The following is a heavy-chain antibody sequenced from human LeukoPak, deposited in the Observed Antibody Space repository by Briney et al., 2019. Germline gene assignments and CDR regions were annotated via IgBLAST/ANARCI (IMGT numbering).Heavy chain of an antibody. D-gene: IGHD6-19*01. V-gene: IGHV3-43*02. CDR2: ISGDGGST. CDR1: GFIFDNYA. CDR3: ARESETSGWYDY. Sequence: GGSLRLFCAAPGFIFDNYAIHWVRQAPGKGLEWVSLISGDGGSTFYADSVRGRFTISRDNTRKSLSLQMSSLRSEDTALYYCARESETSGWYDYWGQGTLVTVSS. J-gene: IGHJ4*02.